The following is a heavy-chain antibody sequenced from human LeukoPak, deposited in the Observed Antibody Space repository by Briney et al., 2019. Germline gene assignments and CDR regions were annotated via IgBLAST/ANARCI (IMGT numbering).Heavy chain of an antibody. CDR3: ARREGRGDLTGTTHYYYYMDV. J-gene: IGHJ6*03. D-gene: IGHD1-7*01. CDR1: GGSISGYY. Sequence: SETLSLTCTVSGGSISGYYWSWIRQPPGKGLEWIGYLHYSGSTNYNPSLKSRVTISVDTSKNQFSLKLSSVTAADTAVYYCARREGRGDLTGTTHYYYYMDVWGKGTTVTVSS. CDR2: LHYSGST. V-gene: IGHV4-59*12.